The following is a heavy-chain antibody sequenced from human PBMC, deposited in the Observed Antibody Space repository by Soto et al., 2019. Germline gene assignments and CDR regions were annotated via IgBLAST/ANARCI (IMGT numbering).Heavy chain of an antibody. V-gene: IGHV3-30-3*01. J-gene: IGHJ4*02. Sequence: QVQLVESGRGVVQPGRSLRLSCAASGFTFSSYAMHWVRQAPGKGLEWVAVISYDGSNKYYADSVKGRFTISRDNSKNTLYLQMNSLRAEDTAVYYCAGVPRFGGYWGQGTLVTVSS. CDR1: GFTFSSYA. CDR3: AGVPRFGGY. CDR2: ISYDGSNK. D-gene: IGHD3-16*01.